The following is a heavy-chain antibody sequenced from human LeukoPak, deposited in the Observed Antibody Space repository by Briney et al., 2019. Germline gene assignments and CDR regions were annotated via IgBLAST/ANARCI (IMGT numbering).Heavy chain of an antibody. J-gene: IGHJ3*02. D-gene: IGHD2-2*01. CDR1: GFTFSSYA. CDR2: ISYDGSNK. V-gene: IGHV3-30*01. Sequence: GGSLRLSCAASGFTFSSYAMHWVRQAPGKGLEWAAVISYDGSNKYYADSVKGRFTISRDNSKNTLYLQMNSLRAEDTAVYYCARAPGYCSSTSCHDAFDIWGQGTMVTVSS. CDR3: ARAPGYCSSTSCHDAFDI.